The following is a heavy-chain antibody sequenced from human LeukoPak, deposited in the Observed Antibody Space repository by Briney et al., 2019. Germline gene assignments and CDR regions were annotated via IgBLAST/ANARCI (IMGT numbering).Heavy chain of an antibody. J-gene: IGHJ4*02. CDR1: GFTFSDYY. CDR3: AKDKDVTGGYDFWSGYYNGDY. D-gene: IGHD3-3*01. Sequence: PGGSLRLSCAASGFTFSDYYMSWIRQAPGKGLEWVSAISGSGGSTYYADSVKGRFTISRDNSKNTLYLQMNSLRAEDTAVYYCAKDKDVTGGYDFWSGYYNGDYWGQGTLVTVSS. V-gene: IGHV3-23*01. CDR2: ISGSGGST.